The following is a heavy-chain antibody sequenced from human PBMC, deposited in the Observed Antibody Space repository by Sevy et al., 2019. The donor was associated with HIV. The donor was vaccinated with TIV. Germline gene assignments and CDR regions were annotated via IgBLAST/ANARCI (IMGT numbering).Heavy chain of an antibody. CDR2: ISADSGNS. V-gene: IGHV1-18*01. CDR3: WGGLGGYGGNSIDY. D-gene: IGHD3-16*01. CDR1: GYPFSSYG. J-gene: IGHJ4*02. Sequence: ASVKVSCKASGYPFSSYGISWVRQAPGQGLEWMGWISADSGNSNYAQNLQGRVTMTTDTSTSTAYMELRSLRFDDTGVLYRWGGLGGYGGNSIDYWGQGTLVTVSS.